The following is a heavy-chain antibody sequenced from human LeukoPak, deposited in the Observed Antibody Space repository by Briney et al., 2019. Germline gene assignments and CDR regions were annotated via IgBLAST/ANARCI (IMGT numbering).Heavy chain of an antibody. CDR3: ARHEGFSQKD. Sequence: SETLSLTCAVSGVSMSSNNWCSWVRQPPGKGLEWIGEIHESGSTNYNPSLKSRVTIAVDKSKDQFSLKLSSVTAADTAVYYCARHEGFSQKDWGQGTQVTVS. V-gene: IGHV4-4*02. CDR2: IHESGST. J-gene: IGHJ4*02. CDR1: GVSMSSNNW.